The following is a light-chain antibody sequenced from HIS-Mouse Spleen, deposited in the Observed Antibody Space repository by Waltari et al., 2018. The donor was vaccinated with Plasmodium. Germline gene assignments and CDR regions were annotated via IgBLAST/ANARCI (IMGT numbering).Light chain of an antibody. CDR3: YSAADNNLV. J-gene: IGLJ3*02. CDR2: KDS. Sequence: SYELTQPSSVSVSPGQTARITCSGDVLANTSARWFQQKPGQAPVLVIYKDSERPSGIPERLSGSSSGTTVTLTISGAQVEDEADYYCYSAADNNLVFGGGTKLTVL. V-gene: IGLV3-27*01. CDR1: VLANTS.